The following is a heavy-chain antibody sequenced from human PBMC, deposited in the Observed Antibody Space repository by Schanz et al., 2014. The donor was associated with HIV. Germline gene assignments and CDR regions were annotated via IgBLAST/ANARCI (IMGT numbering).Heavy chain of an antibody. CDR1: GFVFSSYA. CDR3: ARRRADQKTFDY. D-gene: IGHD2-2*01. V-gene: IGHV3-48*02. CDR2: ISSSSTTI. Sequence: VQLVESGGDLVQPGGSLRLSCAASGFVFSSYAMHWVRQAPGKGLEWVSYISSSSTTIYYADSVKGRFTISRDNAKNSLYLQMNSLRDEDTALFYCARRRADQKTFDYWGQGALVTVSS. J-gene: IGHJ4*02.